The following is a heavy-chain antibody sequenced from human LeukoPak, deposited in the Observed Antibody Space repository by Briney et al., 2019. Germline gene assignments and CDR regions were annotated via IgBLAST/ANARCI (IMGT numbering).Heavy chain of an antibody. V-gene: IGHV3-23*01. D-gene: IGHD3-22*01. CDR2: ISGSGAGT. Sequence: GGSLRLSCAASGFTFSSYWMSWVRQAPGKGLEWVSAISGSGAGTYYADSVKGRFTISRDNSENTLFLQMNSLRAEDTAVYYCAKRVTYYYESSGYYHFDYWGQGTLVTVSS. CDR1: GFTFSSYW. CDR3: AKRVTYYYESSGYYHFDY. J-gene: IGHJ4*02.